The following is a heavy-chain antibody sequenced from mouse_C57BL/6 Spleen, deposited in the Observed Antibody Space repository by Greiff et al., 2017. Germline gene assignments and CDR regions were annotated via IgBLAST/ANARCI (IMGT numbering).Heavy chain of an antibody. CDR3: ARHGDDDVGWDFDV. J-gene: IGHJ1*03. Sequence: EVQLMESGGDLVKPGGSLKLSCAASGFTFSSYGMSWVRQTPDQRLEWVGTISRGGSYTYYPDSVKGRFTISRDNAKNTHYLQMSSLTSEDTAMYYCARHGDDDVGWDFDVWGTGTTVTVSS. V-gene: IGHV5-6*01. CDR2: ISRGGSYT. D-gene: IGHD2-4*01. CDR1: GFTFSSYG.